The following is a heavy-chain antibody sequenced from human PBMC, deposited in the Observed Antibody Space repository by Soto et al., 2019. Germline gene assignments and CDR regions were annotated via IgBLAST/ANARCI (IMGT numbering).Heavy chain of an antibody. V-gene: IGHV1-8*01. CDR2: LNPHSGKA. CDR3: ARVSSIAARRSYDS. D-gene: IGHD6-6*01. J-gene: IGHJ4*02. Sequence: GASVKVSCKASGYTFTILDIHWVRQAPGQGLEWMAGLNPHSGKAAYAQRFQGRLTMTGNASTSTAYMELSGLRSEDTAMYYCARVSSIAARRSYDSWGQGTLVTVSS. CDR1: GYTFTILD.